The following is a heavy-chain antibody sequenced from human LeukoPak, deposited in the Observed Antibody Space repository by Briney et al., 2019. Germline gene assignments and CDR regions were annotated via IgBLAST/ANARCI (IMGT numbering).Heavy chain of an antibody. CDR3: AARTSIVGATMGLDY. D-gene: IGHD1-26*01. CDR1: GFTFSSYS. Sequence: PGGSLRLSCAASGFTFSSYSMNWVRQAPGKGLEWVSYIRSSSSTIYYADSVKGQFTISRDNAKNSLYLQMNSLRAEDTAVYYCAARTSIVGATMGLDYWGQGTLVTVSS. CDR2: IRSSSSTI. V-gene: IGHV3-48*04. J-gene: IGHJ4*02.